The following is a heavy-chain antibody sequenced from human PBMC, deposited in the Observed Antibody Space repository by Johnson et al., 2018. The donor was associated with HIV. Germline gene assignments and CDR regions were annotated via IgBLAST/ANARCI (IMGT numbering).Heavy chain of an antibody. V-gene: IGHV3-30*03. CDR1: GFTFSSYG. J-gene: IGHJ3*02. Sequence: VQLVESGGGVVQPGRSLRLSCAASGFTFSSYGMHWVRQAPGKGLEWVAVISYDGSNKYYADSVKGRFTISRDNSKNTLYLQMNSLRPEDTAVYYCARYRGYWDAFDIWGQGTMVIVSS. CDR2: ISYDGSNK. CDR3: ARYRGYWDAFDI. D-gene: IGHD3-22*01.